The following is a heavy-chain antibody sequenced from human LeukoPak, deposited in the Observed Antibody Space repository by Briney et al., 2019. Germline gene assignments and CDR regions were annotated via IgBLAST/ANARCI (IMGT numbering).Heavy chain of an antibody. D-gene: IGHD2-15*01. CDR1: GFTFSDYY. V-gene: IGHV3-7*01. Sequence: GGSLRLSCAASGFTFSDYYMSWVRQAPGKGLEWVANINEDGSDKYYVDSVKGRSTISRDNVKNSLYLQMNSLRAEDTAVYYCARGNVAVSRDYWGQGTLATVSS. J-gene: IGHJ4*02. CDR3: ARGNVAVSRDY. CDR2: INEDGSDK.